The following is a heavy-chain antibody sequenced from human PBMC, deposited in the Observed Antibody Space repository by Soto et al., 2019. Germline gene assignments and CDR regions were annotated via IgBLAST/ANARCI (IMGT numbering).Heavy chain of an antibody. CDR2: ISWDGGST. V-gene: IGHV3-43*01. Sequence: PGGSLRLSCAASGFTFDDYTMHWVRQAPGKGLEWVSLISWDGGSTYYADSVKGRFTISRDNSKNSLYLQMNSLRTEDTALYYCAKDRDGYNTFDYWGQGTLVTVSS. CDR3: AKDRDGYNTFDY. J-gene: IGHJ4*02. CDR1: GFTFDDYT. D-gene: IGHD5-12*01.